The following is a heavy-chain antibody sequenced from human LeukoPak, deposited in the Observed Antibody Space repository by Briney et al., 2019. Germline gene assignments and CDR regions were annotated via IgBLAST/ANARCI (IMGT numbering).Heavy chain of an antibody. D-gene: IGHD3-9*01. J-gene: IGHJ4*02. CDR3: AHRFDWLLWFDY. CDR2: IYWNDDK. V-gene: IGHV2-5*01. CDR1: GFSLSTSGVG. Sequence: KQSGPTLVKPTQTLTLTCTFSGFSLSTSGVGVGWIRQPPGEALEWLALIYWNDDKRYSPSLKSRLTITKDTSKNQVVLTMTNMDPVDTATYCCAHRFDWLLWFDYWGQGTLVTVSS.